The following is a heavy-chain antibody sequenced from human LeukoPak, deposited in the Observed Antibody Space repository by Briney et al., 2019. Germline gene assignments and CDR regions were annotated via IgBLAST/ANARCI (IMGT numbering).Heavy chain of an antibody. V-gene: IGHV3-23*01. CDR3: ATRDYYDSGGYYYYYFDY. D-gene: IGHD3-22*01. CDR2: ISGSGGST. J-gene: IGHJ4*02. CDR1: GFTFNNYA. Sequence: HPGGSLRLSCAASGFTFNNYAMSWVRQAPGKGLEWVSGISGSGGSTYYADSVKGRFTISRDNSKNTVYLQMNSLRAEDTAVYYWATRDYYDSGGYYYYYFDYGGRGTLVP.